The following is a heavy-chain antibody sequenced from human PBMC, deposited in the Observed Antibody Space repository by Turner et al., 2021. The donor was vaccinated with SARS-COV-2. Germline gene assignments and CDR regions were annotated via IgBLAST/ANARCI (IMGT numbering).Heavy chain of an antibody. Sequence: QVQLVESGGGVVQPGRSLRLSCAASGFTFNTYAMHWFRQAPGKGLEWVAVITYDGSNKYYADSVKGRFTISRDNSKNTLYLQMNSLRAEDTAVYYCAGIQSYDRSDYYGMDVWGQGTTVTVSS. J-gene: IGHJ6*02. CDR2: ITYDGSNK. CDR1: GFTFNTYA. D-gene: IGHD3-22*01. CDR3: AGIQSYDRSDYYGMDV. V-gene: IGHV3-30-3*01.